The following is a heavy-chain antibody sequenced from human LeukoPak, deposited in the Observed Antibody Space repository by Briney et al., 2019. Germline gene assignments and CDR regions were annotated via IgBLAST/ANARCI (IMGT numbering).Heavy chain of an antibody. CDR2: INHSGST. D-gene: IGHD3-22*01. V-gene: IGHV4-34*01. J-gene: IGHJ4*02. CDR3: ARGVGGYYSYYFDY. CDR1: GGSISSYY. Sequence: PSETLSLTCTVSGGSISSYYWSWIRQPPGKGLEWIGEINHSGSTNYNPSLKSRVTISVDTPKNQFSLKLSSVTAADTAVYYCARGVGGYYSYYFDYWGQGTLVTVSS.